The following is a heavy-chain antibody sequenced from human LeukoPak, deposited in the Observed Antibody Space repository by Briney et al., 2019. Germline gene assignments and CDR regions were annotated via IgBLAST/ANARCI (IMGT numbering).Heavy chain of an antibody. Sequence: GGSLRLSCAASGFTFSSYGMHWVRQAPGKGPEWVAVIWYDGSNKYYADSVKGRFTISRDNSKNTLYLQMNGLRAEDTAVYYCAREKQKYSSGWYCLDYWGQGTLVTVSS. J-gene: IGHJ4*02. V-gene: IGHV3-33*01. CDR1: GFTFSSYG. D-gene: IGHD6-19*01. CDR2: IWYDGSNK. CDR3: AREKQKYSSGWYCLDY.